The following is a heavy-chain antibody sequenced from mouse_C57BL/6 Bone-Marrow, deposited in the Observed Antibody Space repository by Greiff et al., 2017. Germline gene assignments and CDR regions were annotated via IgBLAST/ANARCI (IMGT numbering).Heavy chain of an antibody. CDR1: GYTFTSYG. J-gene: IGHJ3*01. Sequence: VNVVESGAELARPGASVKLSCKASGYTFTSYGISWVKQRTGQGLEWIGEIYPRSGNTYYNEKFKGKATLTADKSSSTAYMELRSLTSEDSAVYFCASPGIYYYGSSPAYWGQGTMVTVSA. D-gene: IGHD1-1*01. CDR2: IYPRSGNT. CDR3: ASPGIYYYGSSPAY. V-gene: IGHV1-81*01.